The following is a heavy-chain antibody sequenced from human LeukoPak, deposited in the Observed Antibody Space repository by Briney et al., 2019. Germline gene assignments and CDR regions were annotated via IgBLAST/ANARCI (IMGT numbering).Heavy chain of an antibody. CDR2: INPSGGST. CDR1: GYTFTSYG. D-gene: IGHD2-2*01. V-gene: IGHV1-46*01. J-gene: IGHJ4*02. Sequence: ASVKVSCKASGYTFTSYGISWVRQAPGQGLEWMGIINPSGGSTSYAQKFQGRVTMTRDTSTSTVYMELSSLRSEDTAVYYCARDLDCSSTSCLYYFDYWGQGTLVTVSS. CDR3: ARDLDCSSTSCLYYFDY.